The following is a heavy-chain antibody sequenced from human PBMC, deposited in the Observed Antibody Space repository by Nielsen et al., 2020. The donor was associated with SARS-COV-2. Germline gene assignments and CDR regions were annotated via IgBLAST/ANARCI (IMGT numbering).Heavy chain of an antibody. J-gene: IGHJ5*02. CDR2: ISYDGSNK. CDR3: ARAIYRLTTDNWFDP. CDR1: GFTFSSYA. Sequence: GGSLRLSCAASGFTFSSYAMHWVRQAPGKGLEWVAVISYDGSNKYYADSVKGRFTISRDNSKNTLYLQMNSLRAEDTAVYYCARAIYRLTTDNWFDPWGQGILVAVSS. D-gene: IGHD4-11*01. V-gene: IGHV3-30*04.